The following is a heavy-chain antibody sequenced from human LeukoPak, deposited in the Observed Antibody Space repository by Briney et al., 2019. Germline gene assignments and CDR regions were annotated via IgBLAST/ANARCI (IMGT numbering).Heavy chain of an antibody. Sequence: PSETLSLTCAVYGGSFSGYYWSWIRQPPGKGLEWSGEINHSGSANYNPSLKSRVTISVDTSKNQFSLKLSSVTAADTAVYYCAGSRSGGSWGQGTLVTVSS. D-gene: IGHD1-26*01. CDR1: GGSFSGYY. CDR3: AGSRSGGS. CDR2: INHSGSA. J-gene: IGHJ4*02. V-gene: IGHV4-34*01.